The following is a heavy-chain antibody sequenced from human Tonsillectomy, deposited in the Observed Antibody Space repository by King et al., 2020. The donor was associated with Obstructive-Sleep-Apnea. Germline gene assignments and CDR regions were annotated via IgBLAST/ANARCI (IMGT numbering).Heavy chain of an antibody. Sequence: LQLQESGPGLVRPSETLSLTCTVSGGSISSGSYYWGWIRQPPGKGLEWIGSIYYSGSTYYNPSLKSRVTLSIDTSKNQFSLRLSSVTAADTAIYYCARLLYSYGIYYFAYWGQGTLVTLSS. D-gene: IGHD5-18*01. CDR3: ARLLYSYGIYYFAY. CDR2: IYYSGST. J-gene: IGHJ4*02. V-gene: IGHV4-39*07. CDR1: GGSISSGSYY.